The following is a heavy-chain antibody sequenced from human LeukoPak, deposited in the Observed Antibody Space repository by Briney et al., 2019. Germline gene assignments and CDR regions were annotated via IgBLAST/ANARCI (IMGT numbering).Heavy chain of an antibody. CDR3: ARDSCNSTSCYSNY. J-gene: IGHJ4*02. CDR1: GFTFSSYA. D-gene: IGHD2-2*02. CDR2: ISYDKSNK. V-gene: IGHV3-30-3*01. Sequence: GGSLGLSCAASGFTFSSYAMHWVRQAPGKGLEWVAFISYDKSNKYYADSVKGRFTISRDNSKNTLYLQMNSLTVEDTAVYYCARDSCNSTSCYSNYWGQGTLVTVSS.